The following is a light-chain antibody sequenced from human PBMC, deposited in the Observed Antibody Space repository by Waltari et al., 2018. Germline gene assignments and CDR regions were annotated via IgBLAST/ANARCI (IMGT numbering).Light chain of an antibody. V-gene: IGKV4-1*01. CDR3: QQYFSAPWT. Sequence: DIVMTQSPDSLAVSLGERATINCKSRQSVLHSSNKKNYLAWYQQKPGQPPNLLIDCASTRESLVPDRVCCSGSGTDFTLTICSLQAEDVAVYYCQQYFSAPWTFGQGTKVEIK. CDR2: CAS. CDR1: QSVLHSSNKKNY. J-gene: IGKJ1*01.